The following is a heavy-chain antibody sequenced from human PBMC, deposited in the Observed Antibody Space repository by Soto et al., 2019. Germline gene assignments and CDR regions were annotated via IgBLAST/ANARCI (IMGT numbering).Heavy chain of an antibody. Sequence: QVQLVQSGAEVKKPGSSVKVSYKASGGTFSSYAISWVRQAPGQGLEWMGGIIPIFGTANYAQKFQGRVTIXAXVSTSTAYMELSSLRSEDTAVYYCARAASSWYYFDYWGQGTLVTVSS. V-gene: IGHV1-69*12. CDR2: IIPIFGTA. J-gene: IGHJ4*02. CDR3: ARAASSWYYFDY. CDR1: GGTFSSYA. D-gene: IGHD6-13*01.